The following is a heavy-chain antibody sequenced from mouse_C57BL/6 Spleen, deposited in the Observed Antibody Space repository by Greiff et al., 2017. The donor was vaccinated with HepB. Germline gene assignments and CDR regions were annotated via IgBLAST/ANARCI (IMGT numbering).Heavy chain of an antibody. CDR1: GYTFTSYG. J-gene: IGHJ1*03. V-gene: IGHV1-81*01. CDR3: ARAPVGATYWYFDV. D-gene: IGHD1-1*01. Sequence: QVQLQQSGAELARPGASVKLSCKASGYTFTSYGISWVKQRTGQGLEWIGGIYPRSGNTYYNEKFKGKATLTADKSSSTAYMELRSLTSEDSAVYLCARAPVGATYWYFDVWGTGTTFTVSS. CDR2: IYPRSGNT.